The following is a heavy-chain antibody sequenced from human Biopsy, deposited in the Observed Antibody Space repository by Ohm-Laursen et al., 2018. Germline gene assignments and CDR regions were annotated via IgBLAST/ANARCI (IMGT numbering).Heavy chain of an antibody. CDR1: GGSIKSYY. CDR3: ARLTGDPSL. CDR2: IYYTGHT. Sequence: PPGTLSLTCSVSGGSIKSYYWNWIRQPPGKGLEWIGFIYYTGHTNYNPSLKSRATISVDTSKNQISLKVISVTAADTAVYYCARLTGDPSLWGQGTLVIVSS. D-gene: IGHD7-27*01. V-gene: IGHV4-59*01. J-gene: IGHJ4*02.